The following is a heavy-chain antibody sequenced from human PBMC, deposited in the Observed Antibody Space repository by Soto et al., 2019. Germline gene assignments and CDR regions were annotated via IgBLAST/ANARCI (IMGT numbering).Heavy chain of an antibody. Sequence: SLRLSCAASGFTFSSYAMHWVRQAPGKGLEWVAVISYDGSNKYYADSVKGRFTISRDNSKNTLYLQMNSLRAEDTAVYYCARDQQYYDSSGSFDYWGQGTLVTVSS. J-gene: IGHJ4*02. CDR3: ARDQQYYDSSGSFDY. D-gene: IGHD3-22*01. CDR2: ISYDGSNK. V-gene: IGHV3-30-3*01. CDR1: GFTFSSYA.